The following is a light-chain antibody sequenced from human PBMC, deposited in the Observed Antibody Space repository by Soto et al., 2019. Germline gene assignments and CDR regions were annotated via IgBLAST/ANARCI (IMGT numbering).Light chain of an antibody. J-gene: IGKJ1*01. CDR3: MQGLQPPRT. V-gene: IGKV2-28*01. CDR2: LGS. CDR1: QSLLHSNGYNY. Sequence: DLVMTQSPLSLPVTPGEPASISCRSSQSLLHSNGYNYLDWYLQKPGQSPQLLIYLGSNRASGVPDRFSGSGSGTDFTLKISRVEAEDVGVYYCMQGLQPPRTFGQGTKVEIK.